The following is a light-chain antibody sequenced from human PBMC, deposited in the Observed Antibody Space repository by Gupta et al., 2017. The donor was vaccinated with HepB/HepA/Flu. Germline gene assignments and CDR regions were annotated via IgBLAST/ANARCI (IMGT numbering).Light chain of an antibody. CDR2: DVS. V-gene: IGLV2-14*03. J-gene: IGLJ1*01. CDR1: SSDIGGYSY. CDR3: NACTSRDTYV. Sequence: SALTQPASVSGSPGQSIAISCTGTSSDIGGYSYVSWFQQYTGKAPKLIIYDVSRRTAGVAGRFSGSKSGNTASLTISGREEEDDADYYGNACTSRDTYVFGTGTKVTVL.